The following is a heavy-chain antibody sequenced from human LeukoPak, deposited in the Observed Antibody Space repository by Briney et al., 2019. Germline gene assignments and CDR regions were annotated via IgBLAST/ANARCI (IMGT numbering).Heavy chain of an antibody. CDR3: ASKYCSSTSCPLRFDS. CDR1: GGTFSSYA. CDR2: IIPISGTA. D-gene: IGHD2-2*01. V-gene: IGHV1-69*05. Sequence: ASVKVSCKASGGTFSSYAISWVRQAPGQGLEWMGGIIPISGTANYAQKFQGRVTITTDESTSTAYMELSSMRSEDTAVYYCASKYCSSTSCPLRFDSWGQGTLVTVSS. J-gene: IGHJ4*02.